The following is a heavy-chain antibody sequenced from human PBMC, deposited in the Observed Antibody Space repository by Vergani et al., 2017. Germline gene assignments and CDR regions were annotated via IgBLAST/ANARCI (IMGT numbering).Heavy chain of an antibody. Sequence: QVQLQQWGAGLLKPSETLSLTCAVYGGSISSYYWSWIRQPAGKGLEWIGRIYTSGSTNYNPSLKSRVTISVDTSKNQFSLKLSSVTAADTAVYYCARRAARGTYYFDYWGQGTLVTVSS. CDR2: IYTSGST. V-gene: IGHV4-59*10. J-gene: IGHJ4*02. D-gene: IGHD6-6*01. CDR3: ARRAARGTYYFDY. CDR1: GGSISSYY.